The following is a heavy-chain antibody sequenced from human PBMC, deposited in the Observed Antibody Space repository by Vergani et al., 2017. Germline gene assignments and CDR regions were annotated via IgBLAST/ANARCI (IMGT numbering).Heavy chain of an antibody. CDR3: AKKGGGYCSGGTCYPDY. Sequence: QVQLVESGGGVVQPGGSMRLSCAASGFTFNSYGMHWVRQAPGKGLEWVASIRSDESRRYYGDSMEGPFTISRDNSKNTLYLQMKSLRPEETAVYYCAKKGGGYCSGGTCYPDYWGQGTLVIVSS. J-gene: IGHJ4*02. D-gene: IGHD2-15*01. V-gene: IGHV3-30*02. CDR2: IRSDESRR. CDR1: GFTFNSYG.